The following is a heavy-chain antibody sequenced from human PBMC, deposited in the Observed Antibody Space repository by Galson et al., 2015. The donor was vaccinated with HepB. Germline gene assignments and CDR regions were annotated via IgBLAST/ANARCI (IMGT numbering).Heavy chain of an antibody. V-gene: IGHV4-59*12. CDR3: AREVGSYGAYYYYMDV. Sequence: ETLSLTCTVSGGPISSYYWSWIRQPPGKGLEWIGYIYYSGSTNYNPSLKSRVTISVDTSKNQFSLKLSSVTAADTAVYYCAREVGSYGAYYYYMDVWGKGTTVTVSS. CDR2: IYYSGST. J-gene: IGHJ6*03. CDR1: GGPISSYY. D-gene: IGHD5-18*01.